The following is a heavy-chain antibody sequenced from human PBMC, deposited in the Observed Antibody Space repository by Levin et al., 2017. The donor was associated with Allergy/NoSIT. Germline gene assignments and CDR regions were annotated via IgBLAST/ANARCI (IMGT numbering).Heavy chain of an antibody. CDR3: ARDSYYYDSSGYNLRPYGMDV. Sequence: PEASVKVSCKASGGTFSSYAISWVRQAPGQGLEWMGGIIPIFGTANYAQKFQGRVTITADESTSTAYMELSSLRSEDTAVYYCARDSYYYDSSGYNLRPYGMDVWGQGTTVTVSS. J-gene: IGHJ6*02. CDR2: IIPIFGTA. CDR1: GGTFSSYA. D-gene: IGHD3-22*01. V-gene: IGHV1-69*13.